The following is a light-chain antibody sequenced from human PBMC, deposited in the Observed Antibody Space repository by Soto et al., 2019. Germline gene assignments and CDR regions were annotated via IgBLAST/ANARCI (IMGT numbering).Light chain of an antibody. CDR2: GAS. V-gene: IGKV3-20*01. J-gene: IGKJ2*01. CDR1: QSVSSSY. CDR3: PNYKEWPYT. Sequence: EIVLTQSPGTLSLSPGERATLSCRASQSVSSSYLAWYQQKPGQAPRLLIYGASSRATGTPDRFSGSGSGTDFTLTISSLQSEDVAVYSCPNYKEWPYTAGQGTKLDIK.